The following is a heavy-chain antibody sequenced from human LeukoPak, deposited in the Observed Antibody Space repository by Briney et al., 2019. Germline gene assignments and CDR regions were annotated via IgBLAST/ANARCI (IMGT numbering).Heavy chain of an antibody. J-gene: IGHJ6*03. CDR1: GFTFSSYS. V-gene: IGHV3-21*01. D-gene: IGHD3-10*01. CDR3: ARGDIFGGSDYYYYMDV. CDR2: ISSSSSYI. Sequence: TGGSLRLSCAASGFTFSSYSMNWVRQAPGKGLEWVSSISSSSSYIYYEDSVKGRFTISRDNAKNSLYLQMNSLRAEDTAVYYCARGDIFGGSDYYYYMDVWGKGTTVTVSS.